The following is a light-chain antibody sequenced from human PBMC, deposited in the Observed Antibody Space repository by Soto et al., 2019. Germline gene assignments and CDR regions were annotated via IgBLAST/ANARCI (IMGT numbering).Light chain of an antibody. CDR2: SNN. CDR3: VAWDDRQNGYVV. CDR1: GSNIGSNT. Sequence: QSVLTQPPSASGTPGQRVTISCSGSGSNIGSNTVNWYQQLPGTAPKLVIYSNNQRPSGVPDRFSGSKSGTSASLAISGLQSEDEADYYCVAWDDRQNGYVVFGGGTKVTVL. J-gene: IGLJ2*01. V-gene: IGLV1-44*01.